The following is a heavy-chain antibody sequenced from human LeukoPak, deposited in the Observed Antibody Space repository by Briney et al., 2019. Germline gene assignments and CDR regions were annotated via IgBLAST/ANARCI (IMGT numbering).Heavy chain of an antibody. CDR3: AKGGEYTYGLDY. V-gene: IGHV3-9*03. Sequence: GGSLRLSCAASGFTFDDYAMHWVRQAPGKGLEWVSGISWNSGSIGYADSVKGRFTISRDNAKNSLYLQMNSLRAEDMALYYCAKGGEYTYGLDYWGQGTLVTVSS. D-gene: IGHD5-18*01. CDR1: GFTFDDYA. CDR2: ISWNSGSI. J-gene: IGHJ4*02.